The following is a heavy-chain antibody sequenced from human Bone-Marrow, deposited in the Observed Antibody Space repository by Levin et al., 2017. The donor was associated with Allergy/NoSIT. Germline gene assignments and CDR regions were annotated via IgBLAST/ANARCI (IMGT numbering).Heavy chain of an antibody. Sequence: SQTLSLTCTVSSGSISSGGLYWSWIRQPAGKGLEWIGRIYASGSTEYNPSFRSRVTILLDTSQNQFSLKLNSVTAADTAVYYCATTLVADFDCWGQGTLVTVSS. D-gene: IGHD5-12*01. V-gene: IGHV4-61*02. CDR1: SGSISSGGLY. CDR2: IYASGST. CDR3: ATTLVADFDC. J-gene: IGHJ4*02.